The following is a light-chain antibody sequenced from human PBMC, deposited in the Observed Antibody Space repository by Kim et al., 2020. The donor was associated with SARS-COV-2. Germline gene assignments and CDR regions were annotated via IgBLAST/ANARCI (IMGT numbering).Light chain of an antibody. Sequence: LSPGERATPSCRASQRVSSDLAWYQQRPGQAPRLLIYGASNRATGIPDRFSGSGSGTDFTLTISRLEPEDFAVYYCQQYGSLPFTFGPGTKVDIK. J-gene: IGKJ3*01. CDR3: QQYGSLPFT. CDR1: QRVSSD. V-gene: IGKV3-20*01. CDR2: GAS.